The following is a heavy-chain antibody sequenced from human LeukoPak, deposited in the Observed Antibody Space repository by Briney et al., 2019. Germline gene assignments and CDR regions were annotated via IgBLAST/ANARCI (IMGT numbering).Heavy chain of an antibody. Sequence: ASVKVSCKASGYTFTGYYMHWVRQAPGQGLEWMGWINPNSGGTDYAQKFQGRVTMTRDTSTSTAYMELSRLRSDDTAVYYCAREVGVRLGELSSPNWLDPWGQGTMVTVSS. CDR2: INPNSGGT. V-gene: IGHV1-2*02. D-gene: IGHD3-16*02. J-gene: IGHJ5*02. CDR3: AREVGVRLGELSSPNWLDP. CDR1: GYTFTGYY.